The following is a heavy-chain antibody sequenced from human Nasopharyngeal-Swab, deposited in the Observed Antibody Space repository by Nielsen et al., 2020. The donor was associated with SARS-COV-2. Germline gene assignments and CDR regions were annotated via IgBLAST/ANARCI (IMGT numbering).Heavy chain of an antibody. CDR3: ARSLLAAGGYYYYGIDV. V-gene: IGHV2-26*01. J-gene: IGHJ6*02. D-gene: IGHD6-13*01. CDR2: IFSNDEK. Sequence: WIRQPPGKALEWLANIFSNDEKSYSTSLKSRLTISKDTSKSQVVLTMTNMDPMDTATYSCARSLLAAGGYYYYGIDVWGQGTTVTVSS.